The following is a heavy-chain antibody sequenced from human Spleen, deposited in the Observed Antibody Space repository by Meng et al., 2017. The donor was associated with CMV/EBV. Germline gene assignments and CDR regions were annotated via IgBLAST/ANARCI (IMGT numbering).Heavy chain of an antibody. CDR1: GGSISSSNYY. CDR2: IYSSGTM. D-gene: IGHD3-3*01. J-gene: IGHJ5*02. Sequence: GSLRLSCTVSGGSISSSNYYWGWIRQHPGKGLEWIASIYSSGTMYFNPSLKSRVTISVDTSKNQFSLKLGSVTAADTAEYYCARDPGVFPLDPWGQGTLVTVSS. V-gene: IGHV4-39*07. CDR3: ARDPGVFPLDP.